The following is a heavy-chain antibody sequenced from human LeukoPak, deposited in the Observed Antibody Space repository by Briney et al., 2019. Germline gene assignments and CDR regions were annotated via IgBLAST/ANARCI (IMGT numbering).Heavy chain of an antibody. CDR1: GFTVNRNG. Sequence: GGSLRLSCAASGFTVNRNGMQWVRQAPGKGLEWVAVISYDGSEEYYADSVKGRFTISRDDSKNTLFLQMNSLRDDDTAVYYCARPNGYSSGSYYDLTWDYWGQGTLVTVSS. CDR3: ARPNGYSSGSYYDLTWDY. J-gene: IGHJ4*02. V-gene: IGHV3-30*03. CDR2: ISYDGSEE. D-gene: IGHD3-22*01.